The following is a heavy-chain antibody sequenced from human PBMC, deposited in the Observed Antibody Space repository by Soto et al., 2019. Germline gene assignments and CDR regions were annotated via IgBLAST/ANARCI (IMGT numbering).Heavy chain of an antibody. CDR2: ITASGSAT. V-gene: IGHV3-23*01. J-gene: IGHJ4*02. Sequence: EVQVLESGGALVQPGVSLRLSCAASGFTFRNHAMTWVRQAPGQGLEYVSSITASGSATFYAASVRGRFAISRDNAKNTLYLKMSSRRAEDTALYYCAKGVADRGIDSWGQGTLVTVSS. CDR1: GFTFRNHA. CDR3: AKGVADRGIDS.